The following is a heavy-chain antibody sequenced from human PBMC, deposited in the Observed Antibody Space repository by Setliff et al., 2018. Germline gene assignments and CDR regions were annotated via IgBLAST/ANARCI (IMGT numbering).Heavy chain of an antibody. J-gene: IGHJ6*03. D-gene: IGHD3-10*01. Sequence: GASVKVSCKASGYTFTNYAMTWMRQAPGQGLEYMGWINTNTGNPIYAQGFTGRFVFSLDTSVTTAYLQISSLKSEDSAVYYCARASRFGTTMWRGDYYMDVWGKGTTVTV. CDR2: INTNTGNP. V-gene: IGHV7-4-1*02. CDR1: GYTFTNYA. CDR3: ARASRFGTTMWRGDYYMDV.